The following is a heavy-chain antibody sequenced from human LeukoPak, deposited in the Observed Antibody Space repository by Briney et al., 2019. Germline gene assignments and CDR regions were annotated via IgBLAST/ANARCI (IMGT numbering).Heavy chain of an antibody. J-gene: IGHJ4*02. CDR1: GFTFHDYA. V-gene: IGHV3-9*01. CDR2: ISRNSGSI. CDR3: AKNLLRDYGDYGAPSDY. D-gene: IGHD4-17*01. Sequence: GGSLRLSCAASGFTFHDYAMHWVRLAPGKGLEWVSAISRNSGSIGYADSVKGRFTISRDNAKNSLYLQMNSLRAEDTALYYCAKNLLRDYGDYGAPSDYWGQGTLVTVSS.